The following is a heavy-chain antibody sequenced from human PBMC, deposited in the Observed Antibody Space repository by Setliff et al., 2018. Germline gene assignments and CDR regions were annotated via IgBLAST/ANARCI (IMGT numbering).Heavy chain of an antibody. V-gene: IGHV4-39*07. CDR3: ARDNTIVGATDY. CDR2: VYYSGYT. CDR1: GGSVSSTSHY. J-gene: IGHJ4*02. Sequence: SETLSLTCTVSGGSVSSTSHYWGWIRQAPGKGMEWIGSVYYSGYTYSNPSLKSRVTISVDTSKNQFSLKLTSVTAADTAVYYCARDNTIVGATDYWGQGALVTV. D-gene: IGHD1-26*01.